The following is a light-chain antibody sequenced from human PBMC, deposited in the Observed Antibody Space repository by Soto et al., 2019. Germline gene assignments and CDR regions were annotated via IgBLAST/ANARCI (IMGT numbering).Light chain of an antibody. V-gene: IGKV1-39*01. J-gene: IGKJ5*01. CDR2: GAS. Sequence: DIQMAQSPSSLSASVGDRVTITCRASQSISSYLNWYQQNPGKAPNLLIYGASSLQSGVPSRFSGSGSGTDFTLTISSLQPEDFATYFCQQSYSTIITFGQGTRLE. CDR1: QSISSY. CDR3: QQSYSTIIT.